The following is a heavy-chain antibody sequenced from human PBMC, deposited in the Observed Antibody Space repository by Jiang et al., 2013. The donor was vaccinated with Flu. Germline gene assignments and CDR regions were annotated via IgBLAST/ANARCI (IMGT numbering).Heavy chain of an antibody. V-gene: IGHV5-51*01. J-gene: IGHJ5*01. CDR1: GYNFPNYW. CDR2: IYPDDSDT. Sequence: SLKISCKGSGYNFPNYWIAWVRQVPGRGLEWMGIIYPDDSDTFYSPSSRGQVTISADKTMNTAYLQWSNLKASDSGMYFCARRGDGYIFDFWGRGTLVTVSS. CDR3: ARRGDGYIFDF. D-gene: IGHD5-24*01.